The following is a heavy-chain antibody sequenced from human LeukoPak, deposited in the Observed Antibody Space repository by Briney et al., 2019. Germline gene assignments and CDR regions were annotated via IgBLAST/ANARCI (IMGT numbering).Heavy chain of an antibody. D-gene: IGHD6-13*01. V-gene: IGHV3-66*01. J-gene: IGHJ4*02. CDR2: IYSDGTT. CDR1: GFTVSSNF. CDR3: ARVAYSSSWPCFDS. Sequence: GGSLRLSCAVSGFTVSSNFMNWVRQAPGKGLEWVSVIYSDGTTFYADSVRGRFNISRDNSKNTLFLQMNSLRAEDTAVYYCARVAYSSSWPCFDSWGQGTLVTVSS.